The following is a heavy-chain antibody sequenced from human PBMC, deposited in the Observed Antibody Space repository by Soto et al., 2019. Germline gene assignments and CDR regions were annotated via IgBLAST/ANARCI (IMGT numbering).Heavy chain of an antibody. CDR2: INAGNGNT. CDR1: GYTFTSYA. J-gene: IGHJ4*02. CDR3: ARDPGDYDYIWGSYRYTYFDY. V-gene: IGHV1-3*01. Sequence: ASVKVSCKASGYTFTSYAMHWVRQAPGQRLEWMGWINAGNGNTKYSQKFQGRVTITRGTSASTAYMELSSLRSEDTAVYYCARDPGDYDYIWGSYRYTYFDYWGQGTLVTVSS. D-gene: IGHD3-16*02.